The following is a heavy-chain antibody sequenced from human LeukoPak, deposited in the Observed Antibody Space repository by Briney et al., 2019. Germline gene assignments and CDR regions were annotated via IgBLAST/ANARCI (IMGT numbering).Heavy chain of an antibody. CDR2: IIPLLGTP. J-gene: IGHJ1*01. Sequence: GASVKVSCKASGGTFNSFAISWVRQAPGQGLEWVGRIIPLLGTPDYAQKFQGRVTITSDKYTGTAYIELSSLRSEDTAMYYCARMKYFDSTGYSHAGYFQHWGQGTLVIVSS. V-gene: IGHV1-69*04. D-gene: IGHD3-22*01. CDR1: GGTFNSFA. CDR3: ARMKYFDSTGYSHAGYFQH.